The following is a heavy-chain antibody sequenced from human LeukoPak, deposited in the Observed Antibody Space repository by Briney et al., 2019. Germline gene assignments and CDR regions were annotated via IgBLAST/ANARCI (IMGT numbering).Heavy chain of an antibody. V-gene: IGHV3-30*18. CDR3: AKNSPYSSGDYFDY. Sequence: GGSLRLSCAASGFTFSSYAMSWVRQAPGKGLEWVAVISYDGSNKYYADSVKGRFTISRDNSKNTLYLQMNSLRAEDTAVYYCAKNSPYSSGDYFDYWGQGTLVTVSS. D-gene: IGHD6-19*01. CDR2: ISYDGSNK. CDR1: GFTFSSYA. J-gene: IGHJ4*02.